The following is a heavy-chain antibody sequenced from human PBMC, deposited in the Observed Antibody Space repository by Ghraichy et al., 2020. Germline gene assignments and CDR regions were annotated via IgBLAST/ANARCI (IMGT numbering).Heavy chain of an antibody. CDR3: ARGRRYCSSTNCSTYYYYMDV. D-gene: IGHD2-2*01. CDR1: GGSFSTNY. V-gene: IGHV4-34*01. Sequence: ESLNISCAVYGGSFSTNYWSWIRQPPGKGLEWIGEINHSGSTKYNPSLRSRVTISVDTSKNKFSLKLSSVTAADTAVYYCARGRRYCSSTNCSTYYYYMDVWGKGTTVTVSS. J-gene: IGHJ6*03. CDR2: INHSGST.